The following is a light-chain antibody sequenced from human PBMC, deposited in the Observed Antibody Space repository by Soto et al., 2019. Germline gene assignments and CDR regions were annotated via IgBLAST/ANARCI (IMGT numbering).Light chain of an antibody. V-gene: IGLV2-23*01. J-gene: IGLJ1*01. Sequence: LTQPAAVSGSPGQSITISCTGTSSVVGGYNLVSWYQQHPGKAPKLMIYEASKRPSGVSNRFSGSKSGNTASLTISGLQAEDEADYYCCSYADSRTYVFGTGTKVTVL. CDR3: CSYADSRTYV. CDR2: EAS. CDR1: SSVVGGYNL.